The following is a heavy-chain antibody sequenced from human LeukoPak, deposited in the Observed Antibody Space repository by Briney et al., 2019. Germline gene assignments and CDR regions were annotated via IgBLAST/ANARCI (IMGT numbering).Heavy chain of an antibody. D-gene: IGHD1-26*01. V-gene: IGHV3-74*01. CDR3: ARGVRGSYGTDL. CDR1: GFTFSSDW. Sequence: GGSLRLSCAASGFTFSSDWMHWVRQAPGQGLVWVSRINPAGSSTNYADSVKGRFTISRDNAMNTLYLHLNSLRAEDTAVYYCARGVRGSYGTDLWGQGALVIVS. J-gene: IGHJ5*02. CDR2: INPAGSST.